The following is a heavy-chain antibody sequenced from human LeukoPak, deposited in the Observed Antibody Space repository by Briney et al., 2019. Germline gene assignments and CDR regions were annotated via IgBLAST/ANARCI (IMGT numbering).Heavy chain of an antibody. CDR1: GFTFSSYW. Sequence: PGGSLRLSCAASGFTFSSYWMHWVRQTPGKGLVWVSRINTDGSSTSYADSVKGRFTISRDKAKNTLYLQMDSLRAEDTALYYCLKSTGWYRSSWYLTDWGQGTLVTVSS. D-gene: IGHD6-13*01. CDR3: LKSTGWYRSSWYLTD. J-gene: IGHJ4*02. V-gene: IGHV3-74*01. CDR2: INTDGSST.